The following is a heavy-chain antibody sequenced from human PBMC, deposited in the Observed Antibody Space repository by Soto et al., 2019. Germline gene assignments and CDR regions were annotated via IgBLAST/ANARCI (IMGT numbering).Heavy chain of an antibody. CDR3: ARVDGSGSYSGDY. CDR2: ISSSGSTI. D-gene: IGHD3-10*01. V-gene: IGHV3-48*03. J-gene: IGHJ4*02. Sequence: GGSLGLACAASGFTFCSYEVDWVRQAPGKGLEWVSYISSSGSTIYYADSVKGRFTISRDNAKNSLYLQMNSLRAEDTAVYYCARVDGSGSYSGDYWGQGTLVTVSS. CDR1: GFTFCSYE.